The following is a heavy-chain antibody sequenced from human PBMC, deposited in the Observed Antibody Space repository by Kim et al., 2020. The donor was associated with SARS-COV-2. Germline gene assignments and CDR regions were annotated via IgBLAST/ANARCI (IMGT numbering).Heavy chain of an antibody. CDR1: GFTFSSYS. CDR2: ISSSSSYI. CDR3: AREFLGGYYYFDY. D-gene: IGHD3-3*01. Sequence: GGSLRLSCAASGFTFSSYSMNWVRQAPGKGLEWVSSISSSSSYIYYADSVKGRFTISRDNAKNSLYLQMNSLRAEDTAVYYCAREFLGGYYYFDYWGQGTLVTVSS. V-gene: IGHV3-21*01. J-gene: IGHJ4*02.